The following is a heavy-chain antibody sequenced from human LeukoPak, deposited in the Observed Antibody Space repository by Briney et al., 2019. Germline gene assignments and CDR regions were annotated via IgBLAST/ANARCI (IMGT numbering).Heavy chain of an antibody. CDR2: IKSKTDGGTT. D-gene: IGHD2-15*01. Sequence: KPGGSLRLSCAASGFTFSNAWMSWVRQAPGKGLEWVGRIKSKTDGGTTDYAAPVKGRFTISRDDSKNTLYLQMNSLKTEDTAVYYCTTQYCSGGSCSYWGQGTLVTVSS. CDR1: GFTFSNAW. J-gene: IGHJ4*02. CDR3: TTQYCSGGSCSY. V-gene: IGHV3-15*01.